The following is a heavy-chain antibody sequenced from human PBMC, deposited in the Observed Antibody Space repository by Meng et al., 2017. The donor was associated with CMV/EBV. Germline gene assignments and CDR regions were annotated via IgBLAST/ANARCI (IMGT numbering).Heavy chain of an antibody. CDR1: SYTFTSYG. CDR2: ISAYNGNT. V-gene: IGHV1-18*01. J-gene: IGHJ4*02. D-gene: IGHD1-26*01. Sequence: QVHLGQIGQEVTKPGAAGKVSCKASSYTFTSYGISWVRQAPGQGLEWMGWISAYNGNTNYAQKLQGRVTMTTDTSTSTAYMELRSLRSDDTAVYYCARDSAVGATTFDYWGQGTLVTVSS. CDR3: ARDSAVGATTFDY.